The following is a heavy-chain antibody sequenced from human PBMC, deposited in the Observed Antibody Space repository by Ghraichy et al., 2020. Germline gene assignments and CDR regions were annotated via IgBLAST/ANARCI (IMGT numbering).Heavy chain of an antibody. D-gene: IGHD6-13*01. CDR2: ITHNRDT. Sequence: SETLSLTCAVYGGSFSAYYWSWIRQPLGKGLEWIGDITHNRDTNYNPSLQSRVTLLVDTSKNQFSLKLSSVTAADTAVYFCAREGIWPYSRSWYRGFDIWGPGTMVTVSS. CDR1: GGSFSAYY. V-gene: IGHV4-34*01. J-gene: IGHJ3*02. CDR3: AREGIWPYSRSWYRGFDI.